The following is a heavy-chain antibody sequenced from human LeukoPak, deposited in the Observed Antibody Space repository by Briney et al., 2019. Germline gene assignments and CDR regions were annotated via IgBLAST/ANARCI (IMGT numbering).Heavy chain of an antibody. CDR3: ARHTTSATVTTSHYYYGMDV. Sequence: GGSLRLSCAASGFTFSSYWMSWVRQMPGKGLEWMGIIYPGDSDTRYSPSFQGQVTISADKSISTAYLQWSSLKASDTAMYYCARHTTSATVTTSHYYYGMDVWGQGTTVTVSS. CDR1: GFTFSSYW. J-gene: IGHJ6*02. V-gene: IGHV5-51*01. D-gene: IGHD4-17*01. CDR2: IYPGDSDT.